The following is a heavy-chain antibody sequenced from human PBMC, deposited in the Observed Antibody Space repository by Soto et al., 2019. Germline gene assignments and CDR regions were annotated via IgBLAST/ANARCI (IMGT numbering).Heavy chain of an antibody. Sequence: SETLSLTCTVSGGSISAYYWSWIRQPPGKGPEWIGYVYHGGSTNYNPSLESRVTMSLDTSKNQFSLKLNSVTAADTAVYYCARVPDYWGQGILVTVSS. CDR1: GGSISAYY. CDR2: VYHGGST. D-gene: IGHD2-2*01. CDR3: ARVPDY. V-gene: IGHV4-59*01. J-gene: IGHJ4*02.